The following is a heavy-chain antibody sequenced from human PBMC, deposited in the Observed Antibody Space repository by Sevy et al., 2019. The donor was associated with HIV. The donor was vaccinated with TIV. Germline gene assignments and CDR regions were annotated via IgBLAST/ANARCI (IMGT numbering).Heavy chain of an antibody. CDR2: TYYRSKWYN. D-gene: IGHD6-13*01. CDR1: GDSVSSNSAA. Sequence: QTLSLTCAISGDSVSSNSAAWSWIRQSPSRGLEWLGRTYYRSKWYNDYAVSVKSRITINPDTSKNQFSLQLNSVTPEDTAVYYCARSGVAAAGTGIYWYFDLWGRGTLVTVSS. V-gene: IGHV6-1*01. CDR3: ARSGVAAAGTGIYWYFDL. J-gene: IGHJ2*01.